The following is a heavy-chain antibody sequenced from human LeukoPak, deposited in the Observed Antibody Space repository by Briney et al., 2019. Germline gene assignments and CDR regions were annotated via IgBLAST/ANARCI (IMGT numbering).Heavy chain of an antibody. CDR2: ISGSGGST. D-gene: IGHD6-13*01. V-gene: IGHV3-23*01. Sequence: PGGSLRLSCAASGFTFSSYAMSWVRQAPGKGLEWVSAISGSGGSTYYADSVKGRFTISRDNSKNTLYLQMNSLRAEDTAVYYCAKPQLAQQQLVLSPDYWGQGTLVTVSS. CDR3: AKPQLAQQQLVLSPDY. CDR1: GFTFSSYA. J-gene: IGHJ4*02.